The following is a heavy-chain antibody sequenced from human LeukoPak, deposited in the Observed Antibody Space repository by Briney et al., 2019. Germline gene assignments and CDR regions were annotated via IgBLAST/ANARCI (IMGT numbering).Heavy chain of an antibody. Sequence: GGSLRLSCAASGFTISSYAMSWVRQAPGKGLEWVSAISGSGGSTYYADSVKGRFTISRDNSKNTLYLQMNSLRAEDAAVYYCAKDLRSSTSCYRNWGQGTLVTVSS. CDR2: ISGSGGST. CDR3: AKDLRSSTSCYRN. CDR1: GFTISSYA. J-gene: IGHJ4*02. D-gene: IGHD2-2*01. V-gene: IGHV3-23*01.